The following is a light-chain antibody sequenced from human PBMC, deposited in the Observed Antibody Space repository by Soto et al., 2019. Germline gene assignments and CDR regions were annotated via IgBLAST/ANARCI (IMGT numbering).Light chain of an antibody. CDR1: QDVNTW. V-gene: IGKV1-12*01. CDR3: QQAHIFPRT. J-gene: IGKJ4*01. Sequence: DIQITQSPSSLSASVGDRVTITCRASQDVNTWLAWYQQKPGRAPNLLIFAASSLQSGVPSRSSGNGSGTHFTLSISSLQPEDCATGYCQQAHIFPRTFGGGTKVEIK. CDR2: AAS.